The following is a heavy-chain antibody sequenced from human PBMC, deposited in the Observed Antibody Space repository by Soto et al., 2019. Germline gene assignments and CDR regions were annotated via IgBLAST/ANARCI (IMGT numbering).Heavy chain of an antibody. CDR1: GFTFSDYY. CDR2: ISGNGEII. Sequence: PGGSLRLSCAASGFTFSDYYIHWIRRAPGKGLEWISYISGNGEIIQYAASARGRFTISRDNAENPVYLEMDSLRAEDTALYYCARDVDADFRTDFDYWGRGTLVTVSS. CDR3: ARDVDADFRTDFDY. J-gene: IGHJ4*02. D-gene: IGHD4-17*01. V-gene: IGHV3-11*01.